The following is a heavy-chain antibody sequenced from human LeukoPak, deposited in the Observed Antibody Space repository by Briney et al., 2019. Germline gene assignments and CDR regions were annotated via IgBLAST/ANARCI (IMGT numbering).Heavy chain of an antibody. J-gene: IGHJ5*02. Sequence: GASVKVSCKASGYTFTSYDINWVRQATGQGLEWMGWMNPNSGNTGYAQKFQGRVTITRNTSISTAYMELSSLRSEDTAVYYCARGRRYRLLYITSYNWFDPWGQGTLVTVSS. CDR3: ARGRRYRLLYITSYNWFDP. D-gene: IGHD2-2*01. CDR2: MNPNSGNT. V-gene: IGHV1-8*03. CDR1: GYTFTSYD.